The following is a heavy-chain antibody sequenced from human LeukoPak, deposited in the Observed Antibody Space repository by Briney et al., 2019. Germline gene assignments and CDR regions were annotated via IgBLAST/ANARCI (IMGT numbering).Heavy chain of an antibody. CDR1: GFTFSSYW. CDR3: ARIVATDTDAFDI. Sequence: PGGSLRLSCAASGFTFSSYWMSWVRQAPGKGLEWVADIKQDGSEKYYVDSVKGRFTISRDNAKNSLYLQMNSLRAEDTAVYYCARIVATDTDAFDIWGQGTMVTVSS. D-gene: IGHD5-12*01. V-gene: IGHV3-7*01. J-gene: IGHJ3*02. CDR2: IKQDGSEK.